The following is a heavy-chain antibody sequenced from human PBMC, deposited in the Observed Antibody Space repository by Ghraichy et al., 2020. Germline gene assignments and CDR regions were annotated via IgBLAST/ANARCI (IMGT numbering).Heavy chain of an antibody. CDR3: ARYDVTNEYYYYGMDV. V-gene: IGHV1-8*01. Sequence: ASVKVSCKASGYTFTSYDINWVRQATGQGLEWMGWMNPNSGNTGYAQKFQGRVTMTRNTSISTAYMELSSLRSEDTAVYYCARYDVTNEYYYYGMDVWGQGTTVTVSS. J-gene: IGHJ6*02. CDR1: GYTFTSYD. CDR2: MNPNSGNT. D-gene: IGHD4-17*01.